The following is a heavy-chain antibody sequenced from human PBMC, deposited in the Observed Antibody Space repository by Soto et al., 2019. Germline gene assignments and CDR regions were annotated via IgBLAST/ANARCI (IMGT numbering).Heavy chain of an antibody. V-gene: IGHV3-72*01. J-gene: IGHJ6*02. Sequence: CAASGFTFSDHYMDWVRQAPGKGLEWVGRTRNKANSYTTEYAASVKGRFTISRDDSKNSLYLQMNSLKTEDTAVYYCARAMTTVTTGYYYYGMDVWGQGTTVTVSS. D-gene: IGHD4-4*01. CDR1: GFTFSDHY. CDR3: ARAMTTVTTGYYYYGMDV. CDR2: TRNKANSYTT.